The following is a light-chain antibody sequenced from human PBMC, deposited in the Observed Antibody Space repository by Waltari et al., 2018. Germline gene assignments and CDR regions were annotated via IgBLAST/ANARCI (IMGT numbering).Light chain of an antibody. J-gene: IGKJ4*01. CDR2: GAS. CDR3: QQYDTWPLT. CDR1: QSVVTN. V-gene: IGKV3-15*01. Sequence: ETVLTQSPATLSVSPGERATLSCRAIQSVVTNLAWYQHKFGQAPRLLIYGASTRPTGVPARFSGSGSGTEFTLTISSLQSEDFELYYCQQYDTWPLTFGGGTKVAIK.